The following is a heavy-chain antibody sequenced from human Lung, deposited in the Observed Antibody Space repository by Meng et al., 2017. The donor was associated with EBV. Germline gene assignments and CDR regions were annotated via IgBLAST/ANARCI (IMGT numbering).Heavy chain of an antibody. CDR3: ATSQSSGRSYFDY. J-gene: IGHJ4*02. V-gene: IGHV1-18*01. Sequence: QVQLVQSGAEVKKPGDSVRVSCKASGYSFFSYDISWVRQAPGQGLESMGWNSVVHGNVHYAQKFQGRVTMTTDMSTTTVHVELRSLRSEDTAVYYCATSQSSGRSYFDYWGQGTLVTVSS. CDR1: GYSFFSYD. D-gene: IGHD6-19*01. CDR2: NSVVHGNV.